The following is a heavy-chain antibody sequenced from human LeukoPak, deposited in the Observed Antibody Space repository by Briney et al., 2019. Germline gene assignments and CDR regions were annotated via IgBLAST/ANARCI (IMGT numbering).Heavy chain of an antibody. D-gene: IGHD6-19*01. CDR2: MYYSGST. CDR3: ARLRRAGWLEYYFDY. Sequence: SETLSLTCTVSGGSLSSYYWSWIRQPPGKGLEWIGYMYYSGSTNYNPSLKSRVTISVDTSKNQFSLKLSSVTAADTAVYYCARLRRAGWLEYYFDYWGQGTLVTVSS. J-gene: IGHJ4*02. CDR1: GGSLSSYY. V-gene: IGHV4-59*01.